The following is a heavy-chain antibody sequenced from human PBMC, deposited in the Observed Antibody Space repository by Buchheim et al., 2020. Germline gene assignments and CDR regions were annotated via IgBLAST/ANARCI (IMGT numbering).Heavy chain of an antibody. Sequence: EVQLVESGGGLVQPGGSLRLSCAASGFTFSSYWMSWVRQAPGKGLEWVANIKQDGSEKYYVDSVKGRFTISRDNAKNSLYLEMNSLRAEDTAVYYCAREIPGIAAFGQDWFDPGGQGTL. V-gene: IGHV3-7*01. J-gene: IGHJ5*02. CDR2: IKQDGSEK. CDR3: AREIPGIAAFGQDWFDP. D-gene: IGHD6-13*01. CDR1: GFTFSSYW.